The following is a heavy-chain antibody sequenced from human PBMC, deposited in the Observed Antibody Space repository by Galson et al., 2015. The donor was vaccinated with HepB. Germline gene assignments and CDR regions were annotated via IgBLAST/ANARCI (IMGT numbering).Heavy chain of an antibody. V-gene: IGHV4-39*07. CDR2: IYYSGST. Sequence: LSLTCTVSGGSISSSSYYWGWIRQPPGKGLEWIGSIYYSGSTYYNPSLKSRVTISVDTSKNQFSLKLSSVTAADTAVYYCARDRTGIKRDSSGYWSYFDYWGQGTLVTVSS. J-gene: IGHJ4*02. CDR3: ARDRTGIKRDSSGYWSYFDY. CDR1: GGSISSSSYY. D-gene: IGHD3-22*01.